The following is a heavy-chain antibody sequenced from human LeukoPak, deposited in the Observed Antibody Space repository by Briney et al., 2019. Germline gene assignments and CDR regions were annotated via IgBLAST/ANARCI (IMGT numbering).Heavy chain of an antibody. V-gene: IGHV1-2*06. CDR1: GYTFIGYN. J-gene: IGHJ6*03. CDR3: ARSGGSWQGYYYYMDV. CDR2: INPNSGVT. D-gene: IGHD1-26*01. Sequence: ASVKVSCKASGYTFIGYNLHWVRQAPGQGLEWMGRINPNSGVTNYAQKFQGRVTVTRDTSIRTAYMELSRLTSDDTAVYYCARSGGSWQGYYYYMDVWGKGTTVTVSS.